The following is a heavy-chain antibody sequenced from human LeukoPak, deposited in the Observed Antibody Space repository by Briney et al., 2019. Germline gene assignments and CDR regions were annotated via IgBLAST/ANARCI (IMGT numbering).Heavy chain of an antibody. CDR2: ISSGGGLT. Sequence: PGGSLRLSCAASGFTLSSYEMTWVRQAPGTGLEWVSYISSGGGLTFYADSVKGRFTISRDTAKNSLYLQMNNLRGEDTALYYCARDISSSTRAFDIWGQGTVVTVSS. J-gene: IGHJ3*02. D-gene: IGHD2-15*01. CDR3: ARDISSSTRAFDI. CDR1: GFTLSSYE. V-gene: IGHV3-48*03.